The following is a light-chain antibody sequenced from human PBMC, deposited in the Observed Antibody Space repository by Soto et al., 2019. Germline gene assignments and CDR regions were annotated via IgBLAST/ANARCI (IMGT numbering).Light chain of an antibody. CDR1: QTVSSN. V-gene: IGKV3-15*01. CDR3: QQYHNWPPQYT. Sequence: EIVMTQSPATLSLSPGERATLSCRASQTVSSNLAWYQQKPGQAPRLLLHGASTRATGVPARFSGSGSGTEFTITISSLQSEDFAVYYCQQYHNWPPQYTFGQGTKLQIK. J-gene: IGKJ2*01. CDR2: GAS.